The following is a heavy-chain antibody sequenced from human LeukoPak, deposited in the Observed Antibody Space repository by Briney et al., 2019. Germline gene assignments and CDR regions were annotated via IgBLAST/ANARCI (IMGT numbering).Heavy chain of an antibody. D-gene: IGHD6-13*01. J-gene: IGHJ6*02. CDR1: GFTFSSYA. CDR3: ATPIAAAGTYYYYGMDV. V-gene: IGHV3-23*01. CDR2: ISGSGGST. Sequence: TGGSLRLSCAASGFTFSSYAMSWVRQAPGKGLEWVSAISGSGGSTYYADSVKGRFTISRDNSKNTLYLQMNSLRAEDTAVYYCATPIAAAGTYYYYGMDVWGQGTTVTVSS.